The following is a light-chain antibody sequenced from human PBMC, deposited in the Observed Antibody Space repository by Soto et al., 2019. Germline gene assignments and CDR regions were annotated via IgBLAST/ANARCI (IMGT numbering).Light chain of an antibody. CDR3: QTWDTGIVV. CDR2: LNSDGSH. CDR1: SGHSNYA. Sequence: QAVLTQSPSASASLGASVKLTCTLSSGHSNYAIAWHQQQPEEGPRYLMKLNSDGSHINGDGIPDRFSGSSSGAERYLTISSLQSEDEADYYCQTWDTGIVVFGGGTKLTVL. J-gene: IGLJ3*02. V-gene: IGLV4-69*01.